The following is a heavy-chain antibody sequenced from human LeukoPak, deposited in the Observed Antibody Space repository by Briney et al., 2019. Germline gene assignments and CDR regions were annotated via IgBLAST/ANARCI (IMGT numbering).Heavy chain of an antibody. Sequence: PGESLRLSCAASGFTFSSYWMHWVRQTPEKGLVWVSRINNHGSATNYADSVKGRFTVSRDNAQNTLYLQMSSLRAEDTAVYYCVKGRHPYSSYSGTFDPDYYSGMDVWGQGTTVTVSS. CDR3: VKGRHPYSSYSGTFDPDYYSGMDV. V-gene: IGHV3-74*01. J-gene: IGHJ6*02. D-gene: IGHD3-10*01. CDR1: GFTFSSYW. CDR2: INNHGSAT.